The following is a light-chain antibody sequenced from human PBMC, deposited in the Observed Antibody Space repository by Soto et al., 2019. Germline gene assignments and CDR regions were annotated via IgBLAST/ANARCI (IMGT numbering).Light chain of an antibody. Sequence: DIQMTQSPSTLSASVGDRVTVTCRASQSISTYLAWYQQKAGKAPKLLIYGASNLKNGVPSRFRGSGSGTEFTLTISRLQPDDFATYYYQQYNSYFPYTSGNGTKLDIK. CDR1: QSISTY. J-gene: IGKJ2*01. V-gene: IGKV1-5*01. CDR3: QQYNSYFPYT. CDR2: GAS.